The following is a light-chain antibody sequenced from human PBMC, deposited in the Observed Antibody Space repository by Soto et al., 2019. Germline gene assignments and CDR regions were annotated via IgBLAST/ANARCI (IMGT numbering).Light chain of an antibody. CDR2: GAS. CDR3: QQYGSSPLMYT. CDR1: QSVSSNY. J-gene: IGKJ5*01. Sequence: EIVLTQSPGTLSLSPGERATLSCRASQSVSSNYLAWYQQKPGQAPRLLIYGASSRATGIPDRFSGSGSGTDITLTISRLEPEDFAMYYCQQYGSSPLMYTFGQGTRLEIK. V-gene: IGKV3-20*01.